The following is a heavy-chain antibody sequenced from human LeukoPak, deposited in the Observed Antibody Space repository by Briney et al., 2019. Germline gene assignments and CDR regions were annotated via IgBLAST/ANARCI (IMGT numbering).Heavy chain of an antibody. V-gene: IGHV1-58*02. CDR3: AAESSPAPFYYSGMDV. CDR1: GFTFTSSA. Sequence: GTSVKVSCKASGFTFTSSAMQWVRQARGQRLEWIGWSVVVSVNTNYAQKFQERVTITRDMSTSTAYMELSSLRSEDPAVYYCAAESSPAPFYYSGMDVWGQGTPVTVSS. D-gene: IGHD6-6*01. CDR2: SVVVSVNT. J-gene: IGHJ6*02.